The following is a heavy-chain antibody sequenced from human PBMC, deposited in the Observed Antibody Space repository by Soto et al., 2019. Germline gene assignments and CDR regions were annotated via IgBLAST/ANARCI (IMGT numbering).Heavy chain of an antibody. CDR2: IYATGTT. CDR3: VRDGTKTLRDWFDP. Sequence: NPSETLSLTCTVSGASISCFYWSWIRKSAGRGLEWIGRIYATGTTDYNPSLKSRVMMSVDTSKKQFSLKLRSVTAADTAVYYCVRDGTKTLRDWFDPWGQGISVTV. CDR1: GASISCFY. J-gene: IGHJ5*02. D-gene: IGHD1-1*01. V-gene: IGHV4-4*07.